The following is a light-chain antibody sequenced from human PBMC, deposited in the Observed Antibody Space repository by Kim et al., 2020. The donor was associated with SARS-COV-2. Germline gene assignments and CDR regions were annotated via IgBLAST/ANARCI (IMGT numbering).Light chain of an antibody. Sequence: LPLSPGERAPLSCRASQTVRTSFAWYQQKPGQAPRLLIYDTSNRATGIPAKFSGSGSGTDFTLTISSLEPADSAVYYCQQRANWLFGQGTKLEI. J-gene: IGKJ2*01. CDR2: DTS. CDR3: QQRANWL. V-gene: IGKV3-11*01. CDR1: QTVRTS.